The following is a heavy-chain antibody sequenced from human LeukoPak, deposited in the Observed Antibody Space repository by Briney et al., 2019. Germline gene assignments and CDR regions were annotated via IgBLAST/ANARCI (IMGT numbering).Heavy chain of an antibody. CDR2: IYYSGST. Sequence: PSETLSLTCTVSGGSISSYYWSWIRQAPGKGLEWIGYIYYSGSTNYNPSLKSRVTISVDTSKNQFSLKLSSVTAADTAVYYCAVAAAGTLFDPWGQGTLVTVSS. CDR3: AVAAAGTLFDP. CDR1: GGSISSYY. V-gene: IGHV4-59*01. D-gene: IGHD6-13*01. J-gene: IGHJ5*02.